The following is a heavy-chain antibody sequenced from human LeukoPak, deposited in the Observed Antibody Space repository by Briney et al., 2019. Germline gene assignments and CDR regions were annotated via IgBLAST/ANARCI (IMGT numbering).Heavy chain of an antibody. CDR3: TRPIAVAITNWFDP. CDR2: IRSKAYGGTT. V-gene: IGHV3-49*05. J-gene: IGHJ5*02. CDR1: GFTFGDYA. Sequence: KPGGSLRLSCTASGFTFGDYAMSWFRQAPGEGLEWVGFIRSKAYGGTTEYAASVKGRFTISRDDSKSIAYLQMNSLKTEDTAVYYCTRPIAVAITNWFDPWGQGTLVTVSS. D-gene: IGHD6-19*01.